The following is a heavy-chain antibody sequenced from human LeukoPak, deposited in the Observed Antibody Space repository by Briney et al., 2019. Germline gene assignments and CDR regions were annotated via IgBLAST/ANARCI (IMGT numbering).Heavy chain of an antibody. CDR3: ARVGHLIAAAGTLFDP. V-gene: IGHV1-2*02. CDR2: INPNSGGT. Sequence: ASVKVSCKASGYTFTGYYMHWVRQAPGQGLEWMGWINPNSGGTNYAQKFQGRVTMTRDTSISTAYMELSRLRSDDTAVYYCARVGHLIAAAGTLFDPWGQGTLVTVSS. CDR1: GYTFTGYY. D-gene: IGHD6-13*01. J-gene: IGHJ5*02.